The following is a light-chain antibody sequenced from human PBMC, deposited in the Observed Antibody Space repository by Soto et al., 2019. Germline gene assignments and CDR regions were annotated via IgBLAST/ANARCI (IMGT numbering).Light chain of an antibody. CDR3: QHSYSYPPFS. CDR1: EDVSTY. CDR2: SAS. Sequence: AIRLTQSPSSLSASTGDTVTISCRASEDVSTYLAWYQQKPGKAPKLLISSASSLQSGVPPRFSGSGSGTEFTLTIRSLQSEAFATYYCQHSYSYPPFSCGPGTKLDLE. J-gene: IGKJ3*01. V-gene: IGKV1-8*01.